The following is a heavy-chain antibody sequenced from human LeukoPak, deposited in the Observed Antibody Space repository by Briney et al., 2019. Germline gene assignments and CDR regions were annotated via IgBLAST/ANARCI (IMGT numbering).Heavy chain of an antibody. CDR3: AKDYSHLWFGELSH. D-gene: IGHD3-10*01. CDR2: IRYDGSNK. V-gene: IGHV3-30*02. Sequence: GGSLRLSCAASGFTFGSYGMHWVRQAPGKGLEWVAFIRYDGSNKYYADSVKGRFTISRDNSKNTLYLQMNSLRAEDTAVYYCAKDYSHLWFGELSHWGQGTLVTVSS. J-gene: IGHJ4*02. CDR1: GFTFGSYG.